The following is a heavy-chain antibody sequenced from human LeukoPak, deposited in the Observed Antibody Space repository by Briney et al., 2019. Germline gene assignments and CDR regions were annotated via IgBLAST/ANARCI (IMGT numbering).Heavy chain of an antibody. CDR3: VREGRDAYNYAFDT. CDR1: GFTFSDHY. J-gene: IGHJ3*02. Sequence: PGGSLRLSCAVSGFTFSDHYMDCVRQAPGKGLEWVARSRSKAQSYSTEYAASVKGRFTISRDDSKDLLYLQMNSLKTEDTAVYYCVREGRDAYNYAFDTWGQGTMVTVSS. V-gene: IGHV3-72*01. D-gene: IGHD5-24*01. CDR2: SRSKAQSYST.